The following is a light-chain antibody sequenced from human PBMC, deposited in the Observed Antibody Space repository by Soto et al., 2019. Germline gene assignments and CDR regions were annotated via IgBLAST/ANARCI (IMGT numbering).Light chain of an antibody. J-gene: IGLJ1*01. CDR1: SSDVGGYNY. CDR3: RLYAGSRNV. V-gene: IGLV2-8*01. CDR2: EVN. Sequence: QSVLTQPPSASGSPGQSVAISCTGTSSDVGGYNYVSWYQQHPGKAPKLMIYEVNKRPSGVPDRFSGSKSGNTASLTVSGLQAEDDADYCSRLYAGSRNVFGTGTKVT.